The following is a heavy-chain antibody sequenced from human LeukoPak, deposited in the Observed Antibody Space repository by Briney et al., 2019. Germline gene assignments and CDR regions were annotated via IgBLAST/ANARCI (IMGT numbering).Heavy chain of an antibody. Sequence: GASVKVSCKASGYTFTSYYMHWVRQAPGQGLEWMGIINPSGGSTSYAQKFQGRVTMTTDTSTSTAYMELRSLRSDDTAVYYCARVVATITAAFDIWGQGTMVTVSS. CDR1: GYTFTSYY. V-gene: IGHV1-46*01. J-gene: IGHJ3*02. D-gene: IGHD5-12*01. CDR2: INPSGGST. CDR3: ARVVATITAAFDI.